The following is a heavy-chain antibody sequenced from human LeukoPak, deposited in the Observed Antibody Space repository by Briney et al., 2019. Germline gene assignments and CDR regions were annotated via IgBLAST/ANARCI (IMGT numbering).Heavy chain of an antibody. CDR3: ARGGYDILSPNWFDP. D-gene: IGHD3-9*01. Sequence: ASVKVSCKASGYTFTSYGISWVRQAPGQGLEWVGWISAYNGNTNYAQKLQGRVTMTTDTSTSTAYMELRSLRSDDTAVYYCARGGYDILSPNWFDPWGQRTLVTVSS. J-gene: IGHJ5*02. V-gene: IGHV1-18*01. CDR1: GYTFTSYG. CDR2: ISAYNGNT.